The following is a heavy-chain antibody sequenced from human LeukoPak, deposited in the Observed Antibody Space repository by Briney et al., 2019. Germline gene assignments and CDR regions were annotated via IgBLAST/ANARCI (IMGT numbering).Heavy chain of an antibody. CDR2: ISAYNGNT. J-gene: IGHJ6*02. CDR1: GYTFTSYG. D-gene: IGHD6-19*01. CDR3: ARERVIAVAGTDYYYGMDV. Sequence: ASVKVSCKASGYTFTSYGISWVRQAPGQGLEWMGWISAYNGNTNYAQKLQGRVTMTTDTSTSTAYMELRSLRSGNTAVYYCARERVIAVAGTDYYYGMDVWGQGTTVTVSS. V-gene: IGHV1-18*01.